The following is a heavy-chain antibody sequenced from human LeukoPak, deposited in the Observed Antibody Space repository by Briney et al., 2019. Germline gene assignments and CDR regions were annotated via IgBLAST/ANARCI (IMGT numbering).Heavy chain of an antibody. CDR3: AKRGGDGNPHDY. D-gene: IGHD3-16*01. Sequence: GGSLRLPCAASGFTVSRNYMSWVRQAPGKGLEWVSVIYSGGSTYYAGSVKGRFTISRDNSKNTLYLQMNSLRAEDTAVYYCAKRGGDGNPHDYWGQGTLVTVSS. CDR1: GFTVSRNY. J-gene: IGHJ4*02. CDR2: IYSGGST. V-gene: IGHV3-66*04.